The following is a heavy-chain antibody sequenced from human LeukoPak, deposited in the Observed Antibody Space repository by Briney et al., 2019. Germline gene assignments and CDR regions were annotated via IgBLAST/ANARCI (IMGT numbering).Heavy chain of an antibody. Sequence: SETLSLTCAVYGGSFSGYYWSWIRQPPGKGLEWIGEINHSGSIKRNPSLKSRVTISVDTSKNQSSLKLSSVTAEDKAVYYCVRVRVPEGVDTDYFDYWGQGTLVTVSS. CDR2: INHSGSI. J-gene: IGHJ4*02. CDR3: VRVRVPEGVDTDYFDY. V-gene: IGHV4-34*01. D-gene: IGHD3-10*01. CDR1: GGSFSGYY.